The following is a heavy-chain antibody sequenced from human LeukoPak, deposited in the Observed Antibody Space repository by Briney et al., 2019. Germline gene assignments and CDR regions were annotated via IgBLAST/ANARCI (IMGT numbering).Heavy chain of an antibody. D-gene: IGHD3-3*01. Sequence: SETLSLTCTVSGGSISSSSYYWGWIRQPPGKGLEWIGSIYYSGSTYYNPSLKSRVTISVDTSKNQFSLKLSSVTAADTAVYYCARRRYDFWSGYPLGDAFDIWGQGTMVTVSS. CDR2: IYYSGST. CDR1: GGSISSSSYY. J-gene: IGHJ3*02. CDR3: ARRRYDFWSGYPLGDAFDI. V-gene: IGHV4-39*07.